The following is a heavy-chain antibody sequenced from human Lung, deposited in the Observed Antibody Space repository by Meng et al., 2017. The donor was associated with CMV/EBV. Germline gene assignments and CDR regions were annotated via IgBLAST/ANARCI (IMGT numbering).Heavy chain of an antibody. J-gene: IGHJ5*02. CDR3: ARGGNFDP. CDR2: ISTNTGTP. Sequence: VQVVQSGSELKKPGASVKVSCKASGYTFSTYTINWVRPAHGRGLEWMGWISTNTGTPTYTQGFTGRFVFSLDTSVSTAYLQISSLKAEDTAVYYCARGGNFDPWGQGTLVTVSS. V-gene: IGHV7-4-1*02. D-gene: IGHD2/OR15-2a*01. CDR1: GYTFSTYT.